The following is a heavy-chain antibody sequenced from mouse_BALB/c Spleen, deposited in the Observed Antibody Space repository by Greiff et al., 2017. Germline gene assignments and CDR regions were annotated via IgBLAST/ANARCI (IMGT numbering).Heavy chain of an antibody. Sequence: DVKLQESGAELVRPGALVKLSCKASGFNIKDYYMHWVQQRPEQGLEWIGWIDPENGNTIYDPKFQGKASITADTSSNTAYLQLSSLTSEDTAVYYCARGITTSSREGYFDVWGAGTTVTVSS. CDR3: ARGITTSSREGYFDV. CDR2: IDPENGNT. D-gene: IGHD1-1*01. V-gene: IGHV14-1*02. CDR1: GFNIKDYY. J-gene: IGHJ1*01.